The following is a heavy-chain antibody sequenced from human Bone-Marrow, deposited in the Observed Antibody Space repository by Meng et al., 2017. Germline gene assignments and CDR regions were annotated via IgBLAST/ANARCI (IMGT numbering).Heavy chain of an antibody. CDR1: GFKLSSYW. J-gene: IGHJ4*02. CDR2: INIDGSST. V-gene: IGHV3-74*01. D-gene: IGHD6-13*01. CDR3: AQLGTTDY. Sequence: DVQLVYSGGGLVQPRGSLRLSCVASGFKLSSYWMHGVRQAPGKGLVWVSCINIDGSSTIYADSVEGRFTISRDNAKNTLYLQMNSLRVDDTAVYYCAQLGTTDYWGQGALVTVSS.